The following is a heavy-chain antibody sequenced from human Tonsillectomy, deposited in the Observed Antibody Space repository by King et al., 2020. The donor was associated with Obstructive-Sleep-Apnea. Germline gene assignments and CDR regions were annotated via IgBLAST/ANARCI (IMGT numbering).Heavy chain of an antibody. CDR3: GTPSSNWGPGF. CDR1: GFTFSNAW. Sequence: VQLVESGGGLVKPGGSLRLSCAASGFTFSNAWLNWVRQAPGKGLEWVGRIKSKTDGGTIDYAAPVKERFTISRDDSKNTLYLQMNSLKTEDKAVYYCGTPSSNWGPGFWGQGTLVTVSS. CDR2: IKSKTDGGTI. V-gene: IGHV3-15*01. D-gene: IGHD7-27*01. J-gene: IGHJ4*02.